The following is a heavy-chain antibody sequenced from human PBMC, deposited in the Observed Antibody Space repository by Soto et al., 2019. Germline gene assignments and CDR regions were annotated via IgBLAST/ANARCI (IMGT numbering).Heavy chain of an antibody. V-gene: IGHV4-31*03. CDR2: ISYSGST. CDR3: ARVYCGGDCYSRFSWFDP. D-gene: IGHD2-21*02. J-gene: IGHJ5*02. CDR1: GGSISSGGYY. Sequence: QVQLQESGPGLVKPSQTLSLTCTVSGGSISSGGYYWSWIRQHPGKGLEWIGYISYSGSTYYNPSLKSRVTISVDTSKNQFSLKLSSVTAADTAVYYCARVYCGGDCYSRFSWFDPWGQGTLVTVSS.